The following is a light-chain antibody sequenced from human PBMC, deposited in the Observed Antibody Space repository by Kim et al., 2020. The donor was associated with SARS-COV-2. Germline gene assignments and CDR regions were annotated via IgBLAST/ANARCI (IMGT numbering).Light chain of an antibody. CDR1: SGDVGGYNF. V-gene: IGLV2-14*03. CDR3: SSYTSSSTLV. Sequence: QSALTQPASMSGSPGQSITISCTGTSGDVGGYNFVSWYQQHTGKAPKLMIYDVTNRPSGVSNRFSGSKSGNTASLTISGLQAEDEADYYCSSYTSSSTLVFGGGTQLTVL. CDR2: DVT. J-gene: IGLJ2*01.